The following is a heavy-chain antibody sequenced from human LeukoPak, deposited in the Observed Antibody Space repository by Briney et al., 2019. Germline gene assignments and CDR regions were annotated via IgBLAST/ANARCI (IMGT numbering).Heavy chain of an antibody. Sequence: SETLSLTCAVYGGSFSGYYWSWIRQPPGKGLEWIGEINHSGSTNYNPSLKSRVTISVDTSKNQFSLKPSSVTAADTAVYYCVSNRGAGNYFDYWGQGTLVTVSS. V-gene: IGHV4-34*01. CDR3: VSNRGAGNYFDY. CDR1: GGSFSGYY. D-gene: IGHD3-10*01. J-gene: IGHJ4*02. CDR2: INHSGST.